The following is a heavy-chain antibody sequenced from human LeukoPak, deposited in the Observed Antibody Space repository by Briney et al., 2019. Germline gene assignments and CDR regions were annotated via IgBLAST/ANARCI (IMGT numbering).Heavy chain of an antibody. CDR1: GGTFSSYA. J-gene: IGHJ5*02. Sequence: SVKVSCKASGGTFSSYAISWVRQAPGQGLEWMGRFIPILGIANYAQKFQGRVTITADKSTSTAYMELSSLRSEDTAVYYCARETGSGSYYSASWFDPWGQGTLVTVSS. CDR3: ARETGSGSYYSASWFDP. CDR2: FIPILGIA. D-gene: IGHD1-26*01. V-gene: IGHV1-69*04.